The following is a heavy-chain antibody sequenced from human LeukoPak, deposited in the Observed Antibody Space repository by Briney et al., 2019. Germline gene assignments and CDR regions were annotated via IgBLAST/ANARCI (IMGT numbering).Heavy chain of an antibody. D-gene: IGHD3-10*01. J-gene: IGHJ3*01. CDR1: GFTSSSYW. V-gene: IGHV3-7*05. CDR3: ARGSSNGFDV. CDR2: INREGGET. Sequence: PGGSLRLSCAGSGFTSSSYWMNWVRQAPGEGLEWVANINREGGETYCVDSVEGRLTISRDNAKNSLSLQMNSLRAEDTAVYYCARGSSNGFDVWGQGTMVTVSA.